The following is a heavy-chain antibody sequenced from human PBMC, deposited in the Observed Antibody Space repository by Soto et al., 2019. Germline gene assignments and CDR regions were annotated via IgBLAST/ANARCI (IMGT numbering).Heavy chain of an antibody. J-gene: IGHJ4*02. CDR3: ARGRYYDFWSGYYTGVDY. D-gene: IGHD3-3*01. CDR2: INHSGST. V-gene: IGHV4-34*01. Sequence: SETLSLTCAVYGGSFSGYYWSWIRQPPGKGLEWIGEINHSGSTNYNPSLKSRVTISVDTSKNQFSLKLSSVTAADTAVYYCARGRYYDFWSGYYTGVDYWGQGTLVTVSS. CDR1: GGSFSGYY.